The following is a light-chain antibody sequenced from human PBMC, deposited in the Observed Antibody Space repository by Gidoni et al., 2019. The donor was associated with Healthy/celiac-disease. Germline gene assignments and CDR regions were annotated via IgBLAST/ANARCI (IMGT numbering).Light chain of an antibody. CDR3: QQSYSTIFT. CDR2: AAS. Sequence: DIQMTHSPSSLSASLGDRVTITCRESQSISSYLNWYQQKPGKAPKLLIYAASSLQSGVPSRFSGSGSGKDFTLTIRSLQPEDFATYYCQQSYSTIFTFGPGTKVDIK. J-gene: IGKJ3*01. CDR1: QSISSY. V-gene: IGKV1-39*01.